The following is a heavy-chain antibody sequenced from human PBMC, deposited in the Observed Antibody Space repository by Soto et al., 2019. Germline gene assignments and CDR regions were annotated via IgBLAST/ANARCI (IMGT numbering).Heavy chain of an antibody. D-gene: IGHD1-20*01. V-gene: IGHV1-46*01. CDR1: GYTFTIYY. J-gene: IGHJ6*02. Sequence: SVKVSCKASGYTFTIYYMHWVRQAPGQGLEWMGIINPSGGSTSYAQKFQGRVTMTRDTSKNTLYLQMNSLRAEDTAVYYCAKDFNWNDPSLASYGMDVWGRGTTVTVSS. CDR2: INPSGGST. CDR3: AKDFNWNDPSLASYGMDV.